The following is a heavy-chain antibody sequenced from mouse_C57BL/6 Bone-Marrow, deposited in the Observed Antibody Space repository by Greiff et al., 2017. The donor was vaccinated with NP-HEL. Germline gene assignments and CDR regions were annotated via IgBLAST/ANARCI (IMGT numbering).Heavy chain of an antibody. D-gene: IGHD1-1*02. CDR1: GYTFTSYW. V-gene: IGHV1-72*01. CDR3: ARSGLFAWFAY. CDR2: IDPNSGGT. Sequence: QVQLKQPGAELVKPGASVKLSCKASGYTFTSYWMHWVKQRPGRGLEWIGRIDPNSGGTKYNEKFKSKATLTVDKPSSTAYMQLSSLTSEDSAVYYCARSGLFAWFAYWGQGTLVTVSA. J-gene: IGHJ3*01.